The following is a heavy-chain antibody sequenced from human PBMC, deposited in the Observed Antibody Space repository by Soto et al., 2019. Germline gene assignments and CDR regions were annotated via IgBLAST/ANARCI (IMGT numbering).Heavy chain of an antibody. CDR3: ARANPSPLGELSFEFDY. CDR1: GGSISSYY. CDR2: IYYSGST. D-gene: IGHD3-16*02. Sequence: SETLSLTCTVSGGSISSYYWSWIRQPPGKGLEWIGYIYYSGSTNYNPSLKSRVTISVDTSKNQFSLKLSSVTAADTAVYYCARANPSPLGELSFEFDYWGQGTLVTVSS. J-gene: IGHJ4*02. V-gene: IGHV4-59*01.